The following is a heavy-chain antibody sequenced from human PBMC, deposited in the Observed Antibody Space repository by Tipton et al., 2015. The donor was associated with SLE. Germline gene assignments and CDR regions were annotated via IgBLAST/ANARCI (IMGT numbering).Heavy chain of an antibody. CDR3: AREVMATWGFDY. V-gene: IGHV3-30*04. J-gene: IGHJ4*02. Sequence: RSLRLSCAASGFTFSNYAMHWVRQAPGKGLEWVTFISYDGSNKYYGDSVKGRFTISRDNSKSTLYLQMNSLRAEDTAVYYCAREVMATWGFDYWGQGTLVTVSS. CDR2: ISYDGSNK. CDR1: GFTFSNYA. D-gene: IGHD5-24*01.